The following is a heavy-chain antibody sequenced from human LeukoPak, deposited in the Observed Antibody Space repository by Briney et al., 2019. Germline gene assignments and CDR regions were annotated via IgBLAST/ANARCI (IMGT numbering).Heavy chain of an antibody. D-gene: IGHD3-22*01. V-gene: IGHV1-18*01. CDR1: GYTFISYG. CDR3: ARDLWYYDSSGYFGY. J-gene: IGHJ4*02. Sequence: ASVKVSCKASGYTFISYGISWVRQAPGQGLEWMGWISAYNGNTNYAQKLQGRVTMTTDTSTSTAYMELRSLRSDDTAVYYCARDLWYYDSSGYFGYWGQGTLVTVSS. CDR2: ISAYNGNT.